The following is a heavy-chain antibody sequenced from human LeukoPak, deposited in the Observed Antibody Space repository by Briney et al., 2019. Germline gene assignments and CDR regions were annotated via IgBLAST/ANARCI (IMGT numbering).Heavy chain of an antibody. CDR3: ARDQVRGVQMDY. Sequence: PGGSLRLSCAASGFTFSSYAMNWVRQAPGKGLEWVSSISSSSSYIYYADSVKGRFTISRDNAKNSLYLQMNSLRAEDTAVYYCARDQVRGVQMDYWGQGTLVTVSP. CDR2: ISSSSSYI. D-gene: IGHD3-10*01. V-gene: IGHV3-21*01. CDR1: GFTFSSYA. J-gene: IGHJ4*02.